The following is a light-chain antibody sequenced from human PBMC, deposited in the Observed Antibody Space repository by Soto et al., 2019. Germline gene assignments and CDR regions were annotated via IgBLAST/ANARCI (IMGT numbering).Light chain of an antibody. V-gene: IGKV1-5*01. CDR2: DAT. J-gene: IGKJ1*01. Sequence: DIQMTQSPSTLSASVGDRVTISCRASQAISNWLTWYQQKPGQAPKLLIYDATRLESGAPSRFSGSRSGTDFTLTISSLQPDDFATYYCQQYGSYPLTFGQGTKVEIK. CDR3: QQYGSYPLT. CDR1: QAISNW.